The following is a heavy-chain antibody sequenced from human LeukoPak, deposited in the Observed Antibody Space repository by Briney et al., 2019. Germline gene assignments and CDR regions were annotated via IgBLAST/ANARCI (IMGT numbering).Heavy chain of an antibody. V-gene: IGHV3-23*01. D-gene: IGHD3-10*01. CDR2: ISGSGDST. J-gene: IGHJ4*02. CDR1: GFTFSSYG. Sequence: GGSLRLSCAASGFTFSSYGMIWVRQAPGKGLEWLSAISGSGDSTYYADSVKGRFTISRDNSKNTLYLQMNSLRAEDTAVYYCAKTPYYYGSGSGIDYWGQGTLVTVSS. CDR3: AKTPYYYGSGSGIDY.